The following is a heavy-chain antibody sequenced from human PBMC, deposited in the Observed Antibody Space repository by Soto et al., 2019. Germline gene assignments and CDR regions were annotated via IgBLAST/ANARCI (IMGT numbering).Heavy chain of an antibody. V-gene: IGHV3-53*01. Sequence: EVQLVESGGGLIQPGGSLRLSCAASGVSIISHYMSWVRQAPGKGLEWISLIYAGGSTFYADSVKGRFTISRDNSKNPLYLQMDSLTAEDTAVYYCASGENGYNKFYFDFWGQGTLVTVSS. D-gene: IGHD5-12*01. CDR3: ASGENGYNKFYFDF. CDR1: GVSIISHY. CDR2: IYAGGST. J-gene: IGHJ4*02.